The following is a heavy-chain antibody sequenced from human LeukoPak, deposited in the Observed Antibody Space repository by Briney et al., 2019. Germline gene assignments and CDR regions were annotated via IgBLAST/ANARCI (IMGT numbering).Heavy chain of an antibody. Sequence: PGGSPRLSCAASGFTFSTYWMSWVRQAPGKGLEWVANIYQDGSEKYYVDSVKGRLTISRDNAKNSLYLQMNSLRAEDTAIYYCARGSNWAFDYWGQGTLFTVSS. CDR1: GFTFSTYW. CDR2: IYQDGSEK. D-gene: IGHD7-27*01. J-gene: IGHJ4*02. CDR3: ARGSNWAFDY. V-gene: IGHV3-7*05.